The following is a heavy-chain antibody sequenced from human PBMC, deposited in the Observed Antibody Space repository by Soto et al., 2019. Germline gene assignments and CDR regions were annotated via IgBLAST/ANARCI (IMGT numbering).Heavy chain of an antibody. CDR1: GFPFSGSG. Sequence: WGSLTHSCAASGFPFSGSGSHWVCQASGKGREWVGRVRNRANSYATAYAVSVKGRFTISRDDSKNTAYLQMNSLKTEDTAIYYCTRSPQASNSWHPWFDPWGQGTLVTVSS. D-gene: IGHD6-13*01. CDR3: TRSPQASNSWHPWFDP. CDR2: VRNRANSYAT. J-gene: IGHJ5*02. V-gene: IGHV3-73*01.